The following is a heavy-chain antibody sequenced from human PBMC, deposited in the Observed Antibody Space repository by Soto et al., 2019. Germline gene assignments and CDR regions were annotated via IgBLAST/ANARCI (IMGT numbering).Heavy chain of an antibody. CDR1: GYTFTNYG. Sequence: ASVKVSCKASGYTFTNYGINWVRQAPGQGLEWMGWISAHNGNADYTQHFQGRVTMTIDTSTSTAYMDLRSLRSDDTAVYYCALGISGKPSLDYYGLDVWGQGTTVTVSS. D-gene: IGHD1-20*01. CDR3: ALGISGKPSLDYYGLDV. V-gene: IGHV1-18*01. J-gene: IGHJ6*02. CDR2: ISAHNGNA.